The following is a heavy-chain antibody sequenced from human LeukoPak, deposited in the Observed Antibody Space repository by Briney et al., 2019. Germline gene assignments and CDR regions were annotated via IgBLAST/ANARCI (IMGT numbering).Heavy chain of an antibody. D-gene: IGHD6-13*01. CDR2: ISYDGSNK. CDR1: GFTFSSYG. J-gene: IGHJ4*02. Sequence: GGSLRLSRAASGFTFSSYGMHWVRQAPGKGLEWVAVISYDGSNKYYADSVKGRFTISRDNSKNTLYLQMNSLRAEDTAVYYCAKDIDRLSIAAAGAFDYWGQGTLVTVSS. V-gene: IGHV3-30*18. CDR3: AKDIDRLSIAAAGAFDY.